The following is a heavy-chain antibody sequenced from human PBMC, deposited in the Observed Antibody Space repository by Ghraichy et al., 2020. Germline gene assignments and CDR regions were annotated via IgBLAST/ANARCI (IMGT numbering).Heavy chain of an antibody. V-gene: IGHV4-39*01. D-gene: IGHD1-26*01. CDR1: GGSISSSSYY. CDR3: ARGYWEGYGMDV. J-gene: IGHJ6*02. CDR2: IYYSGST. Sequence: GSLRLSCTVSGGSISSSSYYWGWIRQPPGKGLEWIGSIYYSGSTYYNPSLKSRVTISVDTSKNQFSLKLSSVTAADTAVYYCARGYWEGYGMDVWGQGTTVTVSS.